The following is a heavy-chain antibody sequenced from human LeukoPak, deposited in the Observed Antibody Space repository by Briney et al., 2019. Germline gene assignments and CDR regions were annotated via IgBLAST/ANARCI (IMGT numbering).Heavy chain of an antibody. CDR3: TAAKPSRQLGPCSTTNCYTFDY. V-gene: IGHV1-69*01. CDR2: IIPIFGTT. D-gene: IGHD2-2*02. Sequence: SVKVSCKASGGTFSSYAISWVRQAPGQGLEWMGGIIPIFGTTNYAQKFQGRVTITADESTGTAYMELSSLRSEDSAVYYCTAAKPSRQLGPCSTTNCYTFDYWGQGTLVTVSS. J-gene: IGHJ4*02. CDR1: GGTFSSYA.